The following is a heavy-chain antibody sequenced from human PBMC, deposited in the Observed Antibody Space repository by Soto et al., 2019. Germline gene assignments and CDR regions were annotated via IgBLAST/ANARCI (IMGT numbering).Heavy chain of an antibody. J-gene: IGHJ3*02. CDR1: GFTFDDYA. Sequence: VQLVESGGGLVQPGRSLRLSCAASGFTFDDYAMHWVRQVPGKGLEWVSGISFNSGSIGYADYVKGRFTISRDTAKNSLYLQMNSLRPEDTALYYCVRDIEENQLLYDAYDIWGQGTRVTVSS. CDR3: VRDIEENQLLYDAYDI. V-gene: IGHV3-9*01. CDR2: ISFNSGSI. D-gene: IGHD2-2*01.